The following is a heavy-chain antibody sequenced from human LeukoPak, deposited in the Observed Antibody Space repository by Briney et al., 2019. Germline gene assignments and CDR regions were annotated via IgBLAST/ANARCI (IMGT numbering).Heavy chain of an antibody. CDR1: GFTFSSYG. CDR2: IWYDGSNK. Sequence: GGSLRLSCAASGFTFSSYGMHWVRQAPGKGLEGVAVIWYDGSNKYYADSVKGRFTISRDNAKNSLYLQMNSLRAEDTAVYYCARVPRGGNYFDYWGQGTLVTVSS. CDR3: ARVPRGGNYFDY. J-gene: IGHJ4*02. D-gene: IGHD3-16*01. V-gene: IGHV3-33*01.